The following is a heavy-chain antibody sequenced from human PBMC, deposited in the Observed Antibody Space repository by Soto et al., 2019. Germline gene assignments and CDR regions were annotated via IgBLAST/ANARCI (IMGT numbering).Heavy chain of an antibody. CDR2: TNPNSGNT. Sequence: GASVKVSCKASGYTFTSYDINWVRQATGQGLEWTGWTNPNSGNTGYAQKFQGRVTMTRNTSISTAYMELSSLRSEDTAVYYCARGERPLGGAYSMDVWGKGTTVTVSS. J-gene: IGHJ6*03. D-gene: IGHD3-16*01. V-gene: IGHV1-8*01. CDR1: GYTFTSYD. CDR3: ARGERPLGGAYSMDV.